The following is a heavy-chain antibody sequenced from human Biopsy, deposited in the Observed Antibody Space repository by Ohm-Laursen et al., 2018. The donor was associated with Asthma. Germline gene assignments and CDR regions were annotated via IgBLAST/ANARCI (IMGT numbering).Heavy chain of an antibody. V-gene: IGHV4-30-4*01. Sequence: TLSLTCTVSGGPISSGAYYWSWVRQPPGKGLEWIGHIYYIGSTYYNPSLKSRVAISLDTSKNQFSLKLSPVTAADTAVYFCARRGGVRRYFDYWGQGTLVTVSS. D-gene: IGHD3-16*01. CDR2: IYYIGST. CDR1: GGPISSGAYY. CDR3: ARRGGVRRYFDY. J-gene: IGHJ4*02.